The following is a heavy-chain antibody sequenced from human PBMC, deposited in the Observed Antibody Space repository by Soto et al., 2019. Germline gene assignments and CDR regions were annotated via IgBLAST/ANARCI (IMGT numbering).Heavy chain of an antibody. Sequence: SVKVSCKASGGSFTSYSFTWVRQAPGQGLEWMGRIIPIQGKANYALKFQDRVTITADRSTRTVYMELTSLRPEDTAVYFCAKSLLFVDHGYMDVWGKGTTVTVPS. CDR1: GGSFTSYS. CDR2: IIPIQGKA. D-gene: IGHD2-21*01. CDR3: AKSLLFVDHGYMDV. V-gene: IGHV1-69*02. J-gene: IGHJ6*03.